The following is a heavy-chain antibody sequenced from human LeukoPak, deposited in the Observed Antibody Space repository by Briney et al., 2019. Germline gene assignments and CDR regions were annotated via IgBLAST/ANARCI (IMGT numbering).Heavy chain of an antibody. CDR2: ISWNSGSI. CDR1: GFTFDDYA. V-gene: IGHV3-9*01. J-gene: IGHJ4*02. D-gene: IGHD3-10*01. Sequence: GGSLRLSCAASGFTFDDYAMHWVRQAPGKGLEWVSSISWNSGSIGYADSVKGRFTNSRDNAKNSLYLQMNSLRPEDTALYYCAKDSYHYGSGTYYNLWGQGTLVTVSS. CDR3: AKDSYHYGSGTYYNL.